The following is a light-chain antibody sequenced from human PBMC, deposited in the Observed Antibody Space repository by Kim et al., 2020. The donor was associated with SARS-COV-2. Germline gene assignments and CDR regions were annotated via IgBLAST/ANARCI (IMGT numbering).Light chain of an antibody. V-gene: IGLV3-19*01. CDR1: SLRSYD. Sequence: LGQTVRITCQGDSLRSYDASWYQQNTGQARVLVIYGKNNRPSGIPDRFAGSSSGNTASLTITGAQAEDEADYYCNARDSSGNHLVFGGGTQLTVL. CDR2: GKN. CDR3: NARDSSGNHLV. J-gene: IGLJ3*02.